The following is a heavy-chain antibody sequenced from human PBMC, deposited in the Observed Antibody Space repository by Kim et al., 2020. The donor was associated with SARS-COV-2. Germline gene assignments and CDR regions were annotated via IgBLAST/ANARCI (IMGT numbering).Heavy chain of an antibody. D-gene: IGHD5-12*01. CDR3: AKTFAVATVTNPSNL. CDR2: ISGSGGST. V-gene: IGHV3-23*01. J-gene: IGHJ4*02. CDR1: GFTFSSYA. Sequence: GGSLRLSCAASGFTFSSYAMSWVRQAPGKGLEWVSAISGSGGSTYYADSVKGRFTISRDNSKNTLYLQMNSLRAEDTAVYYCAKTFAVATVTNPSNLWGQGTLVTVSS.